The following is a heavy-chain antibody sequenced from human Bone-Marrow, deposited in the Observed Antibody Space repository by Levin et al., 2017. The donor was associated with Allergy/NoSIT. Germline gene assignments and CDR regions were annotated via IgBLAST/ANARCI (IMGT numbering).Heavy chain of an antibody. CDR3: ARGRAVGGLPYVDH. Sequence: SETLSLTCTVSGGSITSYYWTWIRQPPGKGLEWIGYIDSTGSTNYSPSLKGRVTISMDTSKNQFSLNLNSVTAADTGVYYCARGRAVGGLPYVDHWGQGTLVSVSS. J-gene: IGHJ5*02. CDR2: IDSTGST. CDR1: GGSITSYY. D-gene: IGHD6-19*01. V-gene: IGHV4-59*01.